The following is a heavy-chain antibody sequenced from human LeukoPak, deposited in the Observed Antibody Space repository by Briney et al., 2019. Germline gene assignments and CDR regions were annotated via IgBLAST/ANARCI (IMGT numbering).Heavy chain of an antibody. CDR2: VSYDGSNQ. V-gene: IGHV3-30*18. D-gene: IGHD6-19*01. CDR1: GFTFSSYG. Sequence: GGSLRLSCAASGFTFSSYGMHWARQAPGKGLEWVAVVSYDGSNQYYADSVKGRFTISRDNPKNTLYLQMNSLRPEDTAVYYCAKVGSVAVEDYWGQGTLVTVSS. J-gene: IGHJ4*02. CDR3: AKVGSVAVEDY.